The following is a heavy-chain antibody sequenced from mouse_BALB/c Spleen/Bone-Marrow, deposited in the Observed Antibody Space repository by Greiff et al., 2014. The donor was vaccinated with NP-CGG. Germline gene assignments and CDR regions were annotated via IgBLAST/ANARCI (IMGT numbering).Heavy chain of an antibody. CDR1: GFTIKDTY. D-gene: IGHD1-1*02. Sequence: VQLQQSGAELVKPGASVKLSCTASGFTIKDTYMHWVKQRPEQGLEWIGRIDPSNGNTKYDLKFQGKATITADTSSNTAYLQLSRLTSEDTAVYYGASYYCGGDSCAYWGQGTLVTVSA. CDR3: ASYYCGGDSCAY. CDR2: IDPSNGNT. V-gene: IGHV14-3*02. J-gene: IGHJ3*01.